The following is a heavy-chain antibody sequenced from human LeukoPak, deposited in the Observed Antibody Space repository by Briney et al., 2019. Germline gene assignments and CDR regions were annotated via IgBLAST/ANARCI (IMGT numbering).Heavy chain of an antibody. CDR3: ARRSADGGYFDD. V-gene: IGHV3-74*01. Sequence: PGGSLRLSCAASGFSFSNYWMHWVRQAPGKGLMWVSRISSDARSTNYADSVKGRFTISRDNGKNTLYLQMNSLRAEDTAVYYGARRSADGGYFDDWGLGTLVTVSS. J-gene: IGHJ4*02. CDR2: ISSDARST. D-gene: IGHD6-13*01. CDR1: GFSFSNYW.